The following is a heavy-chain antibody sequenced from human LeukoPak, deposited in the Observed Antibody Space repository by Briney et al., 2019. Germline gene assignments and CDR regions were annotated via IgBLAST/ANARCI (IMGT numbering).Heavy chain of an antibody. CDR2: IYSGGNT. D-gene: IGHD2-21*02. J-gene: IGHJ4*02. CDR3: ARENCGGDCYSSLGYFDY. CDR1: GFTVSSNY. Sequence: GGSLRLSCAASGFTVSSNYMTWVRQAPGKGLEWVSVIYSGGNTYYADSVKGRFTISRDNSKSTLYLQMNSLRAEDTAVYYCARENCGGDCYSSLGYFDYWGQGTLVTVSS. V-gene: IGHV3-66*01.